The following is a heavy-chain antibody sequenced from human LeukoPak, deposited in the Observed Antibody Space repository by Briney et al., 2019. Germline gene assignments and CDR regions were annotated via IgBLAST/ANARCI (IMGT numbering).Heavy chain of an antibody. CDR2: ISAYNGNT. V-gene: IGHV1-18*01. CDR3: ARNGFGYCSRTSCYGAFDI. J-gene: IGHJ3*02. Sequence: ASVKVSCKASGYTFTSYGISWVRQAPGQGLEWMGWISAYNGNTNYAQKLQGGVTMTTDTSTSTAYMELRSLRSDDTAVYYCARNGFGYCSRTSCYGAFDIWGQGTMVTVSS. D-gene: IGHD2-2*01. CDR1: GYTFTSYG.